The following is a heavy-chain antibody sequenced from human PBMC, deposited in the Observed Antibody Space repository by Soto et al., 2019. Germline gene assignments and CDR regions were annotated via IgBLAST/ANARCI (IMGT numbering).Heavy chain of an antibody. V-gene: IGHV4-39*01. Sequence: SETLSLTCTVSGGSISSGPYSWGWIRQPPGEGLEWIGTFHYSESTYYNPSLESRVTISVDTSKNQFSLKVTSVTVADTAVYYCARLGGYCSSTRCYGDYGMDVWGQGTTVTVSS. CDR1: GGSISSGPYS. J-gene: IGHJ6*02. CDR3: ARLGGYCSSTRCYGDYGMDV. D-gene: IGHD2-2*01. CDR2: FHYSEST.